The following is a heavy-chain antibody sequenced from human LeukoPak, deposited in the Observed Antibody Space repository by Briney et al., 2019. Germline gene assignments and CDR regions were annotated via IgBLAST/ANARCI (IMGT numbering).Heavy chain of an antibody. CDR1: GFTFSSYG. Sequence: GGSLRLSCAASGFTFSSYGMHWVRQAPGKGLEWVAFIRYDGSNKYYADSVKGRFTISRDNSKNTLYLQMNSLRAEDTAVYYCASDIVVVPAAISLQYFQHWGQGTLVTVSS. D-gene: IGHD2-2*02. V-gene: IGHV3-30*02. CDR3: ASDIVVVPAAISLQYFQH. CDR2: IRYDGSNK. J-gene: IGHJ1*01.